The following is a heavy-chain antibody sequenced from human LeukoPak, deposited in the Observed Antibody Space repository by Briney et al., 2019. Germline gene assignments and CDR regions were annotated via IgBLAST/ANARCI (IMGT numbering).Heavy chain of an antibody. J-gene: IGHJ3*02. D-gene: IGHD2-15*01. CDR3: ASSGGSWDGAFDI. CDR2: INPNSGGT. CDR1: GYTFTGYY. V-gene: IGHV1-2*04. Sequence: ASVEVSCKASGYTFTGYYMHWVRQAPGQGLEWMGWINPNSGGTNYAQKLQGWVTMTRDTSISTAYMELSRLRSDDTAVYYCASSGGSWDGAFDIWGQGTMVTVSS.